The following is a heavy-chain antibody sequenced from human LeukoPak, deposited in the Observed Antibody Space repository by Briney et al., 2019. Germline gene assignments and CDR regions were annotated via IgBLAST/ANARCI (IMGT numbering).Heavy chain of an antibody. CDR3: ANGVVPAATYYYGMDV. J-gene: IGHJ6*02. CDR1: GFTFNRYA. V-gene: IGHV3-23*01. D-gene: IGHD2-2*01. CDR2: ISGSGGST. Sequence: GGSLRLSCAASGFTFNRYAMSWVRQAPGKGLEWVSAISGSGGSTYYADSVKGRFTISRDNSKNTLYLQMNSLRAEDTAVYYCANGVVPAATYYYGMDVWGQGTTVTVSS.